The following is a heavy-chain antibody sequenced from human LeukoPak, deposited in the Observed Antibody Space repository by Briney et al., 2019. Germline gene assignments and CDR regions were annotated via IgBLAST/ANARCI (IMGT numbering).Heavy chain of an antibody. CDR2: IKQDGSEK. D-gene: IGHD3-3*01. V-gene: IGHV3-7*01. CDR1: GFIFSSYW. Sequence: GGSLRLSCAASGFIFSSYWMSWVRQAPGKGLEWVANIKQDGSEKYYVDSVKGRFTISRDNAKNLLYLQMNSLRAEDTAVYYSARDLYYDFWSGYYQYYYGMDVWGQGTTVTVSS. J-gene: IGHJ6*02. CDR3: ARDLYYDFWSGYYQYYYGMDV.